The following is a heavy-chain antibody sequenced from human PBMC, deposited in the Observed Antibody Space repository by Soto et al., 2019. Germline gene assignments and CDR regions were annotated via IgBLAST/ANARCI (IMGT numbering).Heavy chain of an antibody. Sequence: AASAKVSCKASGYTFTSYGISWVRQAPGQRKERKGKISAYNGNTNYAQKLQGRVTMTTDTSTSTAYMELRSLRSDDTAVYYCARGRRYFDWLSGQHYYYGMDVWGQGTTVTVSS. CDR1: GYTFTSYG. CDR2: ISAYNGNT. D-gene: IGHD3-9*01. V-gene: IGHV1-18*01. J-gene: IGHJ6*02. CDR3: ARGRRYFDWLSGQHYYYGMDV.